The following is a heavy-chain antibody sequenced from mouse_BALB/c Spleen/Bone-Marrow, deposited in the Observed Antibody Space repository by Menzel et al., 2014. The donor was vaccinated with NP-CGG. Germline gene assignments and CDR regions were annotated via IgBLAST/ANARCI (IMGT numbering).Heavy chain of an antibody. J-gene: IGHJ3*01. CDR2: IWGDGST. CDR1: GFSLTSYG. D-gene: IGHD2-4*01. V-gene: IGHV2-3*01. Sequence: QVQLQQSGPGLGSPSQSLSITCTVSGFSLTSYGVSWVRQPPGKGLEWLGEIWGDGSTNYHSALISRLNINNDNSKNQVFLKLNSLQTDDTATCYCSREGRFRSTIISTFSYWGQGTLVTGSA. CDR3: SREGRFRSTIISTFSY.